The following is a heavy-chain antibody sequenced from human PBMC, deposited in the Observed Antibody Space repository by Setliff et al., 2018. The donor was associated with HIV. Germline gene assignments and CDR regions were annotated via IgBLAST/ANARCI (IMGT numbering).Heavy chain of an antibody. J-gene: IGHJ4*02. V-gene: IGHV4-34*01. CDR1: GTSFSDHY. Sequence: SETLSLPCSVYGTSFSDHYWSWVRQTPGKGLEWIGAMNQSGTTNYNPSLKSRVTMSIATSERQFSLKLTSVTAADTAVYYCVRWYYCVSGACYRADYWGQGTMVTVSS. D-gene: IGHD2-21*02. CDR3: VRWYYCVSGACYRADY. CDR2: MNQSGTT.